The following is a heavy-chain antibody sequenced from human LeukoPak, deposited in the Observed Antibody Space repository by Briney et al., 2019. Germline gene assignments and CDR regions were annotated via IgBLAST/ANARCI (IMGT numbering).Heavy chain of an antibody. D-gene: IGHD5-24*01. CDR1: GFAFSRYR. V-gene: IGHV3-48*04. CDR3: VRDVEI. CDR2: ISVTTPFIT. Sequence: GGSLRLSCVASGFAFSRYRMTWVRQAPGQGLEWISYISVTTPFITHYADSVKGRFTISRDNAKNSVYLQMSGLTVEDTAVYYCVRDVEIWGQGTLVTVSS. J-gene: IGHJ4*02.